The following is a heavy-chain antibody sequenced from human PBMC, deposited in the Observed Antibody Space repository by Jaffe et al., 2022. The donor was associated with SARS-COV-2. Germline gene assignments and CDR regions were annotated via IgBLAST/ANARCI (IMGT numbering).Heavy chain of an antibody. CDR3: ARGMATMGDAFDI. Sequence: QVQLVESGGGVVQPGRSLRLSCAASGFTFSSYAMHWVRQAPGKGLEWVAVISYDGSNKYYADSVKGRFTISRDNSKNTLYLQMNSLRAEDTAVYYCARGMATMGDAFDIWGQGTMVTVSS. V-gene: IGHV3-30-3*01. CDR2: ISYDGSNK. D-gene: IGHD5-12*01. CDR1: GFTFSSYA. J-gene: IGHJ3*02.